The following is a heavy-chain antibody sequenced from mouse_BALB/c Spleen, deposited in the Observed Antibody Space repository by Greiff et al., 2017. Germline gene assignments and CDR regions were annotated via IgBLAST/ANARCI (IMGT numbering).Heavy chain of an antibody. CDR3: ARDGNLEGFAY. CDR1: GFTFSDYY. CDR2: ISDGGSYT. J-gene: IGHJ3*01. V-gene: IGHV5-4*02. D-gene: IGHD2-1*01. Sequence: EVHLVESGGGLVKPGGSLKLSCAASGFTFSDYYMYWVRQTPEKRLEWVATISDGGSYTYYPDSVKGRFTISRDNAKNNLYLQMSSLKSEDTAMYYCARDGNLEGFAYWGQGTLVTVSA.